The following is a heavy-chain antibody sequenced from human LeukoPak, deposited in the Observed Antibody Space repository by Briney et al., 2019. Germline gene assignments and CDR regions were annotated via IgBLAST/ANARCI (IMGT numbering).Heavy chain of an antibody. D-gene: IGHD2-21*02. CDR2: ISSSSSYI. J-gene: IGHJ4*02. V-gene: IGHV3-21*01. Sequence: PGGSLRLSCAASGFSFSSYTMNWVRQAPGKGLEGVSIISSSSSYIYYADSVKGRFTIPRDNAKNALYLQMNSLRVEDTAVYYCARDGRCGGDCYASWGQGTLVTVSS. CDR3: ARDGRCGGDCYAS. CDR1: GFSFSSYT.